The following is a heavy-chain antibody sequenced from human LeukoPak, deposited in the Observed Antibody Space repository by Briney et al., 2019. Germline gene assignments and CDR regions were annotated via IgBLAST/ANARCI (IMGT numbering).Heavy chain of an antibody. D-gene: IGHD4-17*01. Sequence: SETLSLTCTVSGGSISSSSYYWGWIRQPPGKGLEWIGSIYYSGSTYYNPSLKSRVTISVDTSKNRFSLKLSSVTAADTAVYYCARGELPTVKTGWFDPWGQGTLVTVSS. J-gene: IGHJ5*02. CDR1: GGSISSSSYY. V-gene: IGHV4-39*07. CDR3: ARGELPTVKTGWFDP. CDR2: IYYSGST.